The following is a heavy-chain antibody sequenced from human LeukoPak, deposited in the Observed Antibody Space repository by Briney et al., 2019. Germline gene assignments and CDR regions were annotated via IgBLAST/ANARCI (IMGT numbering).Heavy chain of an antibody. CDR1: GGSFSGYY. V-gene: IGHV4-34*01. J-gene: IGHJ5*02. Sequence: SETLSLTCAVYGGSFSGYYWSWIRQPPGKGLEWIGEINHSGSTNYNPSLKSRVTISVDTSKNQFSLKLSSVTAADTAVYYCARVGPTMVRGVIAGGWFDPWGQGTLVTVSS. CDR2: INHSGST. CDR3: ARVGPTMVRGVIAGGWFDP. D-gene: IGHD3-10*01.